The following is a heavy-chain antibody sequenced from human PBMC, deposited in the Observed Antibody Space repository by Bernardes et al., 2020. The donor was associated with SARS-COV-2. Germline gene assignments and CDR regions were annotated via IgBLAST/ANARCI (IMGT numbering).Heavy chain of an antibody. CDR1: GGSFSGYY. V-gene: IGHV4-34*01. D-gene: IGHD7-27*01. CDR3: ARGIWGEWNFDL. CDR2: INHSGST. Sequence: WETLSLTCAVYGGSFSGYYWSWIRQPPGKGLEWIGEINHSGSTNYNPSLKSRVTISVDTSKNQFSLKMSSVTAADTAVYYCARGIWGEWNFDLWGRGPLVTVPS. J-gene: IGHJ2*01.